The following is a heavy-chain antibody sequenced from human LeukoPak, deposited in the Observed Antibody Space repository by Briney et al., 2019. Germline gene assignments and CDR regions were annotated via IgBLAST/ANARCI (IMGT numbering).Heavy chain of an antibody. CDR2: FYHSGRT. CDR3: ARVKGHNLDSSGNSDRITQAIRYTPLDAFDI. Sequence: PSETLSLTCTVSGDSFSSGYYWGWMRQTPGKGLEWIGNFYHSGRTYYNPSLKSRVTISIDTSKNQFSLRVSSVTAADSAVYYCARVKGHNLDSSGNSDRITQAIRYTPLDAFDIWGQGTMVTVSS. CDR1: GDSFSSGYY. V-gene: IGHV4-38-2*02. J-gene: IGHJ3*02. D-gene: IGHD3-22*01.